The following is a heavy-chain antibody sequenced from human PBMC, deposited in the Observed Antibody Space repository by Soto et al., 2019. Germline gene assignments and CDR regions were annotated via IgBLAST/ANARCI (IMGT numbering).Heavy chain of an antibody. J-gene: IGHJ4*02. CDR2: IYYNGDT. Sequence: PSGTLSLTCTVSGGPFSSGGYYWIWIRQGPGKGLEWIGYIYYNGDTSYNPSLKSRVTISADTSKTQFSLKLSSVTAADTAVYYCARGDSMVSSDFDYWGQGMLVTVSS. V-gene: IGHV4-31*03. CDR1: GGPFSSGGYY. D-gene: IGHD3-10*01. CDR3: ARGDSMVSSDFDY.